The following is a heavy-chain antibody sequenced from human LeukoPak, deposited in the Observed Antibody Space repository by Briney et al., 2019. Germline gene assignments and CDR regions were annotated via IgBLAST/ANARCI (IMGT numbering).Heavy chain of an antibody. CDR3: ARDVGEYCSSVSCYASDY. CDR1: GCTFTGYY. V-gene: IGHV1-2*02. Sequence: ASVKVSCKASGCTFTGYYMHWVRQAPGQGLEWMGWINPSSGGTNYAQKFQGRVTMTRDTSISTAYMELSRLRSDDTAVYYCARDVGEYCSSVSCYASDYWGQGTLVTVSS. CDR2: INPSSGGT. D-gene: IGHD2-2*01. J-gene: IGHJ4*02.